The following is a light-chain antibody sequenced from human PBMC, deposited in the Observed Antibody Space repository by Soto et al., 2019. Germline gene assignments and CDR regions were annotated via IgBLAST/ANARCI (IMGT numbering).Light chain of an antibody. CDR1: QSISSY. J-gene: IGKJ4*01. CDR2: AAY. Sequence: DIQMTQSPSSLSASVGDRVTITCRASQSISSYLNWYQQKPGKAHKLLIYAAYSLQSGVQSRFSGSGSGTDFTLTIRSLQPEDFATYYCKQSYSTLLTFGGGTKVDIK. CDR3: KQSYSTLLT. V-gene: IGKV1-39*01.